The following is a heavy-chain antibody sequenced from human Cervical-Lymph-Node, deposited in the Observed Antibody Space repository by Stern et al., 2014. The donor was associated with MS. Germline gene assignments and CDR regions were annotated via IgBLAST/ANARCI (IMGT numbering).Heavy chain of an antibody. J-gene: IGHJ6*04. V-gene: IGHV1-69*01. CDR3: ARGELKEGLVRGMDV. CDR2: IIPIFGTA. D-gene: IGHD1-26*01. CDR1: GGTFSSYA. Sequence: VQLVQSGAEVKKPGSSVKVSCKASGGTFSSYAISWVRQAPGQGLEWMGGIIPIFGTANYAPKFQGRGKITADECTSQAYMELSSLRSEDTAVYYCARGELKEGLVRGMDVWGKGTTVTVSS.